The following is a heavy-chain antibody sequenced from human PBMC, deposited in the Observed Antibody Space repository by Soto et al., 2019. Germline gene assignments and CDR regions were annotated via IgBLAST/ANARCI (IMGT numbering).Heavy chain of an antibody. J-gene: IGHJ4*02. V-gene: IGHV1-46*03. CDR3: ARDGELGYCSGGSCYDY. Sequence: QVQLVQSGAEVKKPGASVKVSCKASGYTFTSYYMHWVRQAPGQGLEWMGIINPSGGSTSYAQKFQGRVTMTRDTSTSTVYMELSSLRSEDTAVYYCARDGELGYCSGGSCYDYWGQGTLVTVSS. D-gene: IGHD2-15*01. CDR1: GYTFTSYY. CDR2: INPSGGST.